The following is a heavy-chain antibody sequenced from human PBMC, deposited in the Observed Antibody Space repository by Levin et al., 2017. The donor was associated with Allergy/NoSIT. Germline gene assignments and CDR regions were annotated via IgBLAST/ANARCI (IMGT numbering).Heavy chain of an antibody. V-gene: IGHV3-64*01. CDR1: GFTFSNYA. J-gene: IGHJ4*02. CDR2: ISSNGGNT. D-gene: IGHD3-10*01. Sequence: SCAASGFTFSNYAMHWVRQAPGKGLEYVSAISSNGGNTYFANSVKGRFTISRDNSKNTLYLQMGNLRAEDMAVYYCARDFYGSGSYHPGFDYWGQGTLVTVSS. CDR3: ARDFYGSGSYHPGFDY.